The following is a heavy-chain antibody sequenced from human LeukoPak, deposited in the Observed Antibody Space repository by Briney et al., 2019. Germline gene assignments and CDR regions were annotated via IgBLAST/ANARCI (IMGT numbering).Heavy chain of an antibody. D-gene: IGHD3-16*01. CDR3: ARDGGPERAWYYYGMDV. Sequence: PSETLSLTCAVSGGSISSGGYSWSWIRQPPGKGLEWIGYIYHSGSTYYNPSLKSRVTISVDTSKNQFSLKLSSVTAADTAVYYCARDGGPERAWYYYGMDVWGQGTTVTVSS. J-gene: IGHJ6*02. V-gene: IGHV4-30-2*01. CDR2: IYHSGST. CDR1: GGSISSGGYS.